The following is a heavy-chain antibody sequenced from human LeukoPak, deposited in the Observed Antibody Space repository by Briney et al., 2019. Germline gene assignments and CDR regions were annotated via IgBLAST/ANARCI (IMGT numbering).Heavy chain of an antibody. CDR3: ARVPEEGWFDP. V-gene: IGHV4-59*11. Sequence: SETLSLTCTVSGGSISRHYWMWIRQPPGKGLGWLGYNYYTGSTNYNPSLKSRVTISVDTSKNQFSLKLSSVTAADTAVYYCARVPEEGWFDPWGQGTLVTVSS. CDR2: NYYTGST. J-gene: IGHJ5*02. CDR1: GGSISRHY.